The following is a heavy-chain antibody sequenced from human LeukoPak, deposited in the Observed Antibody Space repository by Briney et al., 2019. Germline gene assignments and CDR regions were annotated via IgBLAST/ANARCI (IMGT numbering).Heavy chain of an antibody. D-gene: IGHD5-12*01. CDR2: ISYDGSNK. Sequence: GGSLRLSCAASGFTFSSYAMHWVRQAPGKGLEWVAVISYDGSNKYYADSVKGRFTISRDNSKNTLYLQMNSLRAEDTAVYCCARDQGATYDAFDIWGQGTMVTVSS. J-gene: IGHJ3*02. CDR1: GFTFSSYA. V-gene: IGHV3-30*04. CDR3: ARDQGATYDAFDI.